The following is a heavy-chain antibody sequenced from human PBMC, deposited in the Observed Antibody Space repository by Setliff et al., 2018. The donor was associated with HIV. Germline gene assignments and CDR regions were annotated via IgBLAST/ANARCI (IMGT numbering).Heavy chain of an antibody. CDR1: GDTFSNYV. CDR3: ARATTKQWRPSPFDN. D-gene: IGHD6-19*01. Sequence: ASVKVSCKASGDTFSNYVLSWARQAPGQGLEWMGMVYPSDGSTSYAQKFQGRVTMTRDTSTSTVYMELSSLRSEDTAMYYCARATTKQWRPSPFDNWGQGTLVTVSS. J-gene: IGHJ4*02. V-gene: IGHV1-46*01. CDR2: VYPSDGST.